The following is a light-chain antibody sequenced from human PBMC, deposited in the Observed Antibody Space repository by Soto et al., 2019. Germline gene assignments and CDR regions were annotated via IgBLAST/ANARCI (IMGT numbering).Light chain of an antibody. J-gene: IGLJ2*01. CDR2: DVN. Sequence: QSALTQPASVSGSPGQSITISCTGTSSDVGGYNYVSWYQHHPGKAPKLKIYDVNNRPSGVSNRFSGSKSGNTASLTISGLQAEDEADYYWSSYTGSSTLLVFGGGTKLTVL. CDR1: SSDVGGYNY. CDR3: SSYTGSSTLLV. V-gene: IGLV2-14*03.